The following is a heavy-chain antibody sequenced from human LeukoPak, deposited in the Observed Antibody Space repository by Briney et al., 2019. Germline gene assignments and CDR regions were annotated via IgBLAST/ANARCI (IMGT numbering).Heavy chain of an antibody. CDR2: IIPIFGTA. D-gene: IGHD5-24*01. V-gene: IGHV1-69*13. Sequence: ASVKVSCKASGGTFSSYAISWGRQAPGQGLEWMGGIIPIFGTANYAQKFQGRVTITADESTGTAYMELSSLRSEDTAVYYCAREAGDGYNPFDYWGQGTLVTVSS. J-gene: IGHJ4*02. CDR1: GGTFSSYA. CDR3: AREAGDGYNPFDY.